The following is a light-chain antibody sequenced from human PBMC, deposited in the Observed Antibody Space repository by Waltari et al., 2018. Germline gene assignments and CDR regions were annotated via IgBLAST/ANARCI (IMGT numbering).Light chain of an antibody. Sequence: DIQMTQSPSSLSASVGDRVTITCQASQDISNYLNWYQQKPGKAPKLLFYDASNLETGVPSRFSGSGSGTDFTFTISSLQPEDIATYYCQQYDNLPPLTVGGGTKVEIK. CDR1: QDISNY. CDR3: QQYDNLPPLT. V-gene: IGKV1-33*01. J-gene: IGKJ4*01. CDR2: DAS.